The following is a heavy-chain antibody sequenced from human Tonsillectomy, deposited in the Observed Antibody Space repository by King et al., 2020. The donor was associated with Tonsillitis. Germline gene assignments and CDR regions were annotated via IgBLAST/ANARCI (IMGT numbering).Heavy chain of an antibody. J-gene: IGHJ6*02. CDR1: GFTFSSYS. Sequence: VQLVESGGGLVKPGGSLRLSCAASGFTFSSYSMNWVRQAPGKGLEWVSSISSSSSYIYYADSVKGRFTISRDNAKNSLYLKMNSLRAEDTAVYYCARDLLWFGELYYYGMDVWGQGTTVTVSS. V-gene: IGHV3-21*01. CDR2: ISSSSSYI. D-gene: IGHD3-10*01. CDR3: ARDLLWFGELYYYGMDV.